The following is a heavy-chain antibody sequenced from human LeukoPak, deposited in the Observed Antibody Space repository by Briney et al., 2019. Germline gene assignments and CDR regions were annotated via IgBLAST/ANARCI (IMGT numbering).Heavy chain of an antibody. CDR1: GFTFSNYA. Sequence: GGSLRLSCAASGFTFSNYAMTWVRQSPGKGLEWVSTISGSGGDTYYADSVKGRFTMSRDNSKNTLDLQMSSLRAEDTAIYYCAKDNSGNFLSPFDYWGQGTLVAVSS. CDR2: ISGSGGDT. CDR3: AKDNSGNFLSPFDY. D-gene: IGHD1-26*01. J-gene: IGHJ4*02. V-gene: IGHV3-23*01.